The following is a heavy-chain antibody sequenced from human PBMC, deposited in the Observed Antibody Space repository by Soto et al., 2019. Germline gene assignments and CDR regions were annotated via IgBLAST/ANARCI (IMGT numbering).Heavy chain of an antibody. J-gene: IGHJ3*02. V-gene: IGHV3-64*02. CDR2: ISSNGGST. Sequence: GGSLRLSCAASGFTFSSYAMHWVRQAPGKGLEYVSAISSNGGSTYYADSVKGRFTISRDNSKNTLYLQMGSLRAEDMAVYYCARGPRGNYDILTGFDIWGQGTMVTVSS. D-gene: IGHD3-9*01. CDR1: GFTFSSYA. CDR3: ARGPRGNYDILTGFDI.